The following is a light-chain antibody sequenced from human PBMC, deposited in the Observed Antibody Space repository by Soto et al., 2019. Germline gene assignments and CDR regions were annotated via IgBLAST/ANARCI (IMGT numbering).Light chain of an antibody. Sequence: EIVLTQSPGTLSLSPGETATLSCRASQTGDSRYLAWYQQKRGQAPGLLIYAASSRATGVPDRFSGGGSGPDFTLTIRRLEPEDFAVYYCQQYDSTVWTFGQGTKVEIK. V-gene: IGKV3-20*01. CDR3: QQYDSTVWT. CDR1: QTGDSRY. J-gene: IGKJ1*01. CDR2: AAS.